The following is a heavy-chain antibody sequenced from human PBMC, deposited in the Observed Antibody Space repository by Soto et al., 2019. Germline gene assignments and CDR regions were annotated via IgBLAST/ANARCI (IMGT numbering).Heavy chain of an antibody. CDR3: ARGSKDSYPGSRIFDF. CDR1: GLTLSSCA. Sequence: EVQLLESGGGLVQPGGSLRLSCAASGLTLSSCAMRWVRQAPGKGLEWVSTISGGGGNTYYADSVKGRFTISRDNSKKTLYLQMSSLRADDSAVYFCARGSKDSYPGSRIFDFWGRGTLVTVSS. CDR2: ISGGGGNT. V-gene: IGHV3-23*01. D-gene: IGHD3-10*01. J-gene: IGHJ4*02.